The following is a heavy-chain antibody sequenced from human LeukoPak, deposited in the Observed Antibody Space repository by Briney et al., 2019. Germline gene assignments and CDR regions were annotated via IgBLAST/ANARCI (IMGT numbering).Heavy chain of an antibody. D-gene: IGHD3-9*01. CDR1: GFTFSTYS. CDR3: ARSPDILTGENFDY. J-gene: IGHJ4*02. Sequence: GGSLRLSCAASGFTFSTYSMNWVRQAPGKGLEWVSFISSSGRYIYYADSVEGRFTISRDNDKNSLYLQMNSLRAEDTAVYYCARSPDILTGENFDYWGQGILVTVSS. CDR2: ISSSGRYI. V-gene: IGHV3-21*04.